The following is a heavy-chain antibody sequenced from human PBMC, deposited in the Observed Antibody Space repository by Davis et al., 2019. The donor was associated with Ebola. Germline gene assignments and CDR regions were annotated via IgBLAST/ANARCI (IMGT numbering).Heavy chain of an antibody. CDR1: GGSISSSSYY. V-gene: IGHV4-39*01. D-gene: IGHD5-18*01. CDR3: ARLGYISDYYYYGMDV. Sequence: PSETLSLTCTVSGGSISSSSYYWGWIRQPPGKGLEWIGSIYYSGSTYYNPSLKSRVTISVDTSKNQFSLKLSSVTAADTAVYYCARLGYISDYYYYGMDVWGQGTTVTVSS. J-gene: IGHJ6*02. CDR2: IYYSGST.